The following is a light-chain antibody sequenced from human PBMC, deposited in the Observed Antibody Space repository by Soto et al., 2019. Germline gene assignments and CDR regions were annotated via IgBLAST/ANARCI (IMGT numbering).Light chain of an antibody. CDR2: EAT. J-gene: IGLJ2*01. Sequence: QSALTQPASVSGSPGQSITITCTGTSSDVGSSNLVSWYQQYPGKAPKLMIYEATRRPSGVSDRFSGSKSGNTASLTISGLQAEDEADYHCCAYAGSATYVAFGGGTKLTVL. CDR1: SSDVGSSNL. V-gene: IGLV2-23*01. CDR3: CAYAGSATYVA.